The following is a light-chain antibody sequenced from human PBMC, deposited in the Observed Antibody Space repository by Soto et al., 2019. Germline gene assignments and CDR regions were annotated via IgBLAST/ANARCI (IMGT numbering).Light chain of an antibody. J-gene: IGLJ1*01. CDR2: EVS. Sequence: QSALTQPPSASGSPGQSVTISCTGTSSDVGGYDYVSWYQQHPGKAPKLMIFEVSKRPSGVPDRFSGSKSANTASLTVSGLQAEDEADYYCYSYAGSKNYVFGTGTKLTVL. CDR3: YSYAGSKNYV. V-gene: IGLV2-8*01. CDR1: SSDVGGYDY.